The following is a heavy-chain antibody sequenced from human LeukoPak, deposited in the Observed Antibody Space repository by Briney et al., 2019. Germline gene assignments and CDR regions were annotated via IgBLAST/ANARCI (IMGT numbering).Heavy chain of an antibody. D-gene: IGHD4-17*01. J-gene: IGHJ4*02. CDR2: ISYDGSNK. V-gene: IGHV3-30*18. CDR3: AKDRTSMTMVTTFDY. Sequence: GGSLRLSCAASGFTFSSYGMHWVRQAPGKGLEWVAVISYDGSNKYYADSVKGRFTISRDNSKNTLYLQMNSLRAEDTAVYYCAKDRTSMTMVTTFDYWGQGTLITVSS. CDR1: GFTFSSYG.